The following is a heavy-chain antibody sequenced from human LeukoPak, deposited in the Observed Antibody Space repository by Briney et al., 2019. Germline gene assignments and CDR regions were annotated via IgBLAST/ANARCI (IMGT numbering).Heavy chain of an antibody. CDR1: GFTLSSYV. J-gene: IGHJ6*01. CDR3: AKMKGHPLPKYYMDV. V-gene: IGHV3-23*01. Sequence: GGSLRLSCAASGFTLSSYVMHWVRQAPGEGLEWVSGISGSGDNTLYADSVKGRFTISRDNSKNTLYLEMNSLRAEDTAIYYCAKMKGHPLPKYYMDVWGQGTTVTVSS. D-gene: IGHD1-26*01. CDR2: ISGSGDNT.